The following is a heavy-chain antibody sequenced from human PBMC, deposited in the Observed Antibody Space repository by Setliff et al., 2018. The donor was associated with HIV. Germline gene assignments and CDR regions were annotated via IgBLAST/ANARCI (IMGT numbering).Heavy chain of an antibody. Sequence: GGSLRLSCAASGFTFRASYMTWIRQAPGKGLEWVSYISSSGSTIYYADSVKGRFTISRDNAKNSLYLQMNSLRAEDTAVYYCATVRGGSSFWFDYWGQGTLVTVSS. D-gene: IGHD1-26*01. CDR2: ISSSGSTI. CDR3: ATVRGGSSFWFDY. J-gene: IGHJ4*02. CDR1: GFTFRASY. V-gene: IGHV3-11*01.